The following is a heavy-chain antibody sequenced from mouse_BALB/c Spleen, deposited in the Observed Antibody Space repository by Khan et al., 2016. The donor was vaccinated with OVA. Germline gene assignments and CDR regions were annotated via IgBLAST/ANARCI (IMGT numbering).Heavy chain of an antibody. Sequence: QVQLQQSGPGLLQPSQSLSITCTVSGLSLNTYSIHLVRQSPGKGLEWLGVIWSAGSTDYNAAFMSRLSINKDNSKSQVFFKMNSMQSNDTAIYYWARRGDDYGRGAWFGYWGQGTLVTVSA. V-gene: IGHV2-2*02. D-gene: IGHD2-4*01. CDR3: ARRGDDYGRGAWFGY. J-gene: IGHJ3*01. CDR1: GLSLNTYS. CDR2: IWSAGST.